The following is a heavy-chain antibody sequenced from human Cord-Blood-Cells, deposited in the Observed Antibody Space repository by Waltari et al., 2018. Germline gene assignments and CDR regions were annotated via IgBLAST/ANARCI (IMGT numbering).Heavy chain of an antibody. CDR3: ASEVGGYYYDSSGYFDY. CDR1: GVTFGRDA. Sequence: QVQLVQSGAEVKKPGSLVKVACKAPGVTFGRDAVRWVRPAPGQGLEWMGGISPIFGTANYAQKFQGRVTITADESTSTAYMELSSLRSEDTAVYYCASEVGGYYYDSSGYFDYWGQGTLVTVSS. J-gene: IGHJ4*02. D-gene: IGHD3-22*01. CDR2: ISPIFGTA. V-gene: IGHV1-69*01.